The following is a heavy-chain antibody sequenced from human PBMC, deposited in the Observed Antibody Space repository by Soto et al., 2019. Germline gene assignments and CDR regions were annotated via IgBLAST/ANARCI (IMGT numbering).Heavy chain of an antibody. J-gene: IGHJ6*02. Sequence: QVQLQESGPGLVKPSETLSLICSDSGGSISSHNWGWIRLPPGKGLEWIGYIRDSGDTSYNPSLNGRVTMSLDTSKKECSLKLTSVTAADTAVYYCVRPGFGALHGLVDVWGQGTTVTVSS. V-gene: IGHV4-59*08. CDR3: VRPGFGALHGLVDV. CDR1: GGSISSHN. D-gene: IGHD3-10*01. CDR2: IRDSGDT.